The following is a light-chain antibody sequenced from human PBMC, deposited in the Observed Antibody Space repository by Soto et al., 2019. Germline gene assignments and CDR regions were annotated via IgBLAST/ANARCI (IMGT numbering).Light chain of an antibody. CDR1: HGVSSY. CDR2: DAS. CDR3: QQRSNWPIT. J-gene: IGKJ5*01. V-gene: IGKV3D-11*01. Sequence: EIVLPQSPATLSLSPGERATLSCMAIHGVSSYLAWYQQRPGQAPRLLIYDASNRATGIPARFSGSGPGTDFTLTISSLEPEDFAVYYCQQRSNWPITFGQGTRLE.